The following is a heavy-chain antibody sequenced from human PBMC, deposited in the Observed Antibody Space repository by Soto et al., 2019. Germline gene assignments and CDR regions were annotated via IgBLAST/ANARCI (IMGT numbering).Heavy chain of an antibody. J-gene: IGHJ6*02. D-gene: IGHD2-2*02. CDR3: ARVRIVVVPAAIGDYYYYGMDV. CDR1: GYTFTGYY. CDR2: INPNSGGT. V-gene: IGHV1-2*02. Sequence: GASVKVSCKASGYTFTGYYMHWVRQAPGQGLEWMGWINPNSGGTNYAQKFQGRVTMTRDTSISTDYMELSRLRSDDTAVYYCARVRIVVVPAAIGDYYYYGMDVWGQGTTVTVSS.